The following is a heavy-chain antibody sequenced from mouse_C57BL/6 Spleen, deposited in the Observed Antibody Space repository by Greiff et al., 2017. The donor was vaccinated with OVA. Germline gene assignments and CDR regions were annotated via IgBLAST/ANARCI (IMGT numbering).Heavy chain of an antibody. V-gene: IGHV1-61*01. CDR1: GYTFTSYW. CDR2: IYPSDSET. CDR3: AREDHWALFDY. Sequence: VKLQQPGAELVRPGSSVKLSCKASGYTFTSYWMDWVKQRPGQGLEWIGNIYPSDSETHYNQKFKDKATLTVDKSSSTAYMQLSSLTSEDSAVYYCAREDHWALFDYWGQGTTLTVSS. D-gene: IGHD4-1*01. J-gene: IGHJ2*01.